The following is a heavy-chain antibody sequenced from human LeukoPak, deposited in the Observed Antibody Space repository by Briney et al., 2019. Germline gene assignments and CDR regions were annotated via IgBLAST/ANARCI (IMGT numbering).Heavy chain of an antibody. CDR2: ISYDGSNK. D-gene: IGHD1-26*01. CDR1: GFTFSSYA. J-gene: IGHJ4*02. V-gene: IGHV3-30*04. CDR3: ARGPPGGGSYIPY. Sequence: GGSLRLSCAASGFTFSSYAMHWVRQAPGKGLEWVAVISYDGSNKYYADSVKGRFTISRDNSKNTLYLQMNSLRAEDTDVYYCARGPPGGGSYIPYWGQGTLVTVSS.